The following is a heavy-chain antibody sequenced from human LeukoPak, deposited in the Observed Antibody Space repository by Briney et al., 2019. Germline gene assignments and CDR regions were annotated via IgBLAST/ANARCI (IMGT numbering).Heavy chain of an antibody. D-gene: IGHD3-3*01. J-gene: IGHJ5*02. CDR3: ARHSYDFWSGLGNWFDP. Sequence: IPSETLSLTCTVSGGSISSTTYYFVWIRQPPGKGLEWIGSLYYSGSTYHNMSLKSRVTISVDTSKNQFSLKLSSVTAADTAVYYCARHSYDFWSGLGNWFDPWGQGTLVTVSS. CDR2: LYYSGST. CDR1: GGSISSTTYY. V-gene: IGHV4-39*01.